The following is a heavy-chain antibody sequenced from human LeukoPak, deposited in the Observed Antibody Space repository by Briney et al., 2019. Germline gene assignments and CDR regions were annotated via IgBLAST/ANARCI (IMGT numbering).Heavy chain of an antibody. J-gene: IGHJ4*02. Sequence: PGGSLRLSCAASGFTFSDYEMNWVRQAPGKGLEWVSYISSSGSAIYYAGSVRGRFTISRDNAKNSLYLQMNSLRAEDTAVYYCARDRPLPDDSRTFDYWGQGTLDTVSS. V-gene: IGHV3-48*03. CDR2: ISSSGSAI. D-gene: IGHD3-22*01. CDR1: GFTFSDYE. CDR3: ARDRPLPDDSRTFDY.